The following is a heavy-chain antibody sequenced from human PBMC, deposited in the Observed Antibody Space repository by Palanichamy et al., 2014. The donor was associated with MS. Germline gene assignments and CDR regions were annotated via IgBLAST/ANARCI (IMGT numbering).Heavy chain of an antibody. CDR1: GGSIRGYY. D-gene: IGHD3-10*01. CDR3: ARDDYGSGTSAYGMGV. V-gene: IGHV4-4*07. J-gene: IGHJ6*02. Sequence: QVQLQESGPGLVKPSETLSLTCTVSGGSIRGYYWSWIRQPAGKGLEWIGRIYPRGITNYSPSLKSRVTMSIDTSKNQFSLNLSSVTAADTAVYYCARDDYGSGTSAYGMGVWGQGTTVTVSS. CDR2: IYPRGIT.